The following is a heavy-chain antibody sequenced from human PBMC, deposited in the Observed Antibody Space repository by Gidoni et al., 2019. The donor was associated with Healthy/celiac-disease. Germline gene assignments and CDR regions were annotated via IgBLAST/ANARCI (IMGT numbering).Heavy chain of an antibody. D-gene: IGHD6-19*01. Sequence: QITLKESGPTLVKPTQTLTLTCPFPGFSLSTSGVGVGWIRQPPGKALEWLALIYWDDDKRYSPSLKSRLTITKDTSKNQVVLTMTNMDPVDTATYYCAHAKVEMTARAWLMAVAAPQWFDPWGQGTLVTVSS. CDR1: GFSLSTSGVG. V-gene: IGHV2-5*02. CDR2: IYWDDDK. CDR3: AHAKVEMTARAWLMAVAAPQWFDP. J-gene: IGHJ5*02.